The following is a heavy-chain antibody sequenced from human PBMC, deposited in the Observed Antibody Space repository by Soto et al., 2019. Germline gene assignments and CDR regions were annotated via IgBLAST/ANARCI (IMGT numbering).Heavy chain of an antibody. V-gene: IGHV3-53*01. CDR2: IYSGGST. D-gene: IGHD6-19*01. Sequence: GGSLRLSCAASGFTVSSKYMSWVRQAPGKGLEWVSVIYSGGSTNYADSVKGRFTVSRDNSKNMLYLQMNSLRAEDTAVYYCARDGGRYAVLAPPAQGSFVTVSS. CDR3: ARDGGRYAVLAP. CDR1: GFTVSSKY. J-gene: IGHJ5*02.